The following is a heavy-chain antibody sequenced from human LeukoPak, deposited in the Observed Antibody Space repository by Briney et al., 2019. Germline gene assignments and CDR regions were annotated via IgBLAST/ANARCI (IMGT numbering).Heavy chain of an antibody. D-gene: IGHD3-3*01. CDR3: VGRYWYYDFGW. Sequence: GGSLRLSCAASGFTFSSYSMNWVRQAPGKGLEWVSYISSSSTIYYADSVRGRFTISRDNAKNSLYLQMNSLRAEDTAVYYCVGRYWYYDFGWWGQGTLVTVSS. CDR2: ISSSSTI. V-gene: IGHV3-48*01. J-gene: IGHJ4*02. CDR1: GFTFSSYS.